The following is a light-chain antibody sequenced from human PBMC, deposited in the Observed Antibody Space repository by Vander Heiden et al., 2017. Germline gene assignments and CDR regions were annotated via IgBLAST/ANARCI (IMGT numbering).Light chain of an antibody. CDR1: QSVSTN. V-gene: IGKV3-15*01. J-gene: IGKJ1*01. Sequence: EIVMTQSPATLSVSPGERATLSCRASQSVSTNLAWYQQKPGQGPRLLIFAASTRAPGVPDRISGSGSGTEFALTISSLHSEDFAVYFCQQNNNWPPWTFGQGTKVEIK. CDR2: AAS. CDR3: QQNNNWPPWT.